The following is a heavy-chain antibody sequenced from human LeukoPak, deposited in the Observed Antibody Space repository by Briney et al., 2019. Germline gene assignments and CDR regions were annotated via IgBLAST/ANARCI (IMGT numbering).Heavy chain of an antibody. CDR3: ARSQGFFDY. CDR2: ITGSGGST. V-gene: IGHV3-23*01. CDR1: GYTFNIYG. J-gene: IGHJ4*02. Sequence: SCKASGYTFNIYGMSWVRQAPGKGLEWVSAITGSGGSTYYADSVKGRFTISRDNSRNTVSLQMNSLRAEGTAVYFCARSQGFFDYWGQGTLVTVSS.